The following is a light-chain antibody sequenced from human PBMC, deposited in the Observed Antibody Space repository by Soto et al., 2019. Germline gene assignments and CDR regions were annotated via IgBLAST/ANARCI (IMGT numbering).Light chain of an antibody. J-gene: IGLJ2*01. V-gene: IGLV3-21*04. CDR2: YDD. Sequence: SYELTQPPSVSVAPGKTASITCGGNNIGSKSVHWYQQKPGQAPVLVIYYDDDRPSGIPERLSGSNSGNTATLTISRVEAGDEADYYCQVWDSNSDHMVFGGGTKVTVL. CDR1: NIGSKS. CDR3: QVWDSNSDHMV.